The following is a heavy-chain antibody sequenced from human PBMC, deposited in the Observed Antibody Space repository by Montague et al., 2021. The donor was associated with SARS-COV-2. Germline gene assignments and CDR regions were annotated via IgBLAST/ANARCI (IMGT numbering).Heavy chain of an antibody. D-gene: IGHD2-15*01. CDR1: GGSISNGGYY. V-gene: IGHV4-31*03. Sequence: SQTLSLTCTVSGGSISNGGYYCSWIRQHPGKGLEWIGYMYDSGSTYYNPSLASRVTMSLDTSKNQFSLKLSSVTAADTAVYYCARGDGVVVAAPYFWGQGTMVTVSS. CDR3: ARGDGVVVAAPYF. CDR2: MYDSGST. J-gene: IGHJ3*01.